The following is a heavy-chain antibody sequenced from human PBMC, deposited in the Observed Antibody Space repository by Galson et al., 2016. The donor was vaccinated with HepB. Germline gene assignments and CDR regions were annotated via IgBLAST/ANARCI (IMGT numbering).Heavy chain of an antibody. V-gene: IGHV3-21*01. J-gene: IGHJ4*02. Sequence: SLRLSCAVSGFTLNSYGMNWVRQAPGKGLQWVASISSSSSYIFYAESVEGRFTISRDNAKNSVYPQMNSLGAEDTAVYYCTREWGYCGGDCDYWGQGTLVTVSS. CDR1: GFTLNSYG. CDR3: TREWGYCGGDCDY. CDR2: ISSSSSYI. D-gene: IGHD2-21*01.